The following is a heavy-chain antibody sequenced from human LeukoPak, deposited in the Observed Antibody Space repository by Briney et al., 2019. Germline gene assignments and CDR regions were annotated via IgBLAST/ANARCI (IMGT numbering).Heavy chain of an antibody. Sequence: SETLSLTCAVYGGSFSGYYWSWIRQPSGKGLEWIGEINHSGSTNYNPSLKSRVTILLDTSKNQFSLKLSSVTAADTAVYYCARDWSGTWFDPWGQGTLVTVSS. V-gene: IGHV4-34*01. D-gene: IGHD3-3*01. CDR3: ARDWSGTWFDP. J-gene: IGHJ5*02. CDR1: GGSFSGYY. CDR2: INHSGST.